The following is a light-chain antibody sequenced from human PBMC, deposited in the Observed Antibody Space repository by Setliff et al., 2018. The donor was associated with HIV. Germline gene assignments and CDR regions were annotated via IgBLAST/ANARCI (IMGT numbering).Light chain of an antibody. CDR2: EVS. J-gene: IGLJ2*01. CDR1: TSDVGAYDY. CDR3: SSYTTTSTVV. Sequence: QSMLTQPASVSGSPGQSITISCTGTTSDVGAYDYVSWYQQHPGKAPKLMIYEVSYRPSGISTRFSGSKSGNTASLTISGLQAEDEADYHCSSYTTTSTVVFGGGTKVTVL. V-gene: IGLV2-14*01.